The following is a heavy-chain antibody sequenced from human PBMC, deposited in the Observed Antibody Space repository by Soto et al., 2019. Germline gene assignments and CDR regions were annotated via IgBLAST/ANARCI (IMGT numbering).Heavy chain of an antibody. CDR3: ARPYYYGSGSFDY. Sequence: EVQLVESGGGLVQPGGSLRLSCAAAGFTFSSYSMKWVRQAPGKGLEWVSYITSSSRTIYYADSVKGRFTISRDNAKNSLYLQMNSLRAEDTAVYYCARPYYYGSGSFDYWGQGTLVTVSS. CDR1: GFTFSSYS. CDR2: ITSSSRTI. V-gene: IGHV3-48*01. D-gene: IGHD3-10*01. J-gene: IGHJ4*02.